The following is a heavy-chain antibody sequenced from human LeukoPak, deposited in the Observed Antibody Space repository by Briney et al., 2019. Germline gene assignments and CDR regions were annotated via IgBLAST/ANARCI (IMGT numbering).Heavy chain of an antibody. D-gene: IGHD2-21*01. V-gene: IGHV4-59*01. CDR1: GGSISSYY. J-gene: IGHJ4*02. Sequence: SETLSLTCTVSGGSISSYYWSWIRQPPGKGLEWIGYIYYSGSTNYNPSLKSRVTISVDTSKNQFSLKLSSVTAADTAVYYCARSHSADFDYWGQGTPVTVSS. CDR3: ARSHSADFDY. CDR2: IYYSGST.